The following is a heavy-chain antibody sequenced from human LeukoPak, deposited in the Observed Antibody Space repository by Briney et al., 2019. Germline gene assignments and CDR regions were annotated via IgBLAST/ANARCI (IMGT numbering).Heavy chain of an antibody. CDR2: IKSKTDGGTT. V-gene: IGHV3-15*01. CDR1: GFTFRSYA. Sequence: GGSLRLSCAASGFTFRSYAMHWVRQAPGKGLEWVGRIKSKTDGGTTDYAAPVKGRFTISRDDSKNTLYLQMNSLKTEDTAVYYCTTVWGSYLAFDYWGQGTLVTVSS. CDR3: TTVWGSYLAFDY. D-gene: IGHD3-16*02. J-gene: IGHJ4*02.